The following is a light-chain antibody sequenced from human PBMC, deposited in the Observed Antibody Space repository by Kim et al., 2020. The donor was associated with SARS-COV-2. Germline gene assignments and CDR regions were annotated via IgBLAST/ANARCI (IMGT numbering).Light chain of an antibody. CDR3: QQSNNTTWT. CDR2: GAS. V-gene: IGKV1-39*01. Sequence: ASVGDRATLTCRASQSISSYLNWYQQKPGKAPRLLIYGASSRESGVPSRFSGSASGTEFTLSISSLQPEDFGAYYCQQSNNTTWTLGQGTKVDIK. J-gene: IGKJ1*01. CDR1: QSISSY.